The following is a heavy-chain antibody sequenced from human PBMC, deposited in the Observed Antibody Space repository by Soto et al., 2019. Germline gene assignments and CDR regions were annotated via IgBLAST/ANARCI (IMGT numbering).Heavy chain of an antibody. V-gene: IGHV3-23*01. CDR3: AKKKTTVTLYWYFDL. CDR2: ISGSGGST. J-gene: IGHJ2*01. CDR1: GFTFSSYA. D-gene: IGHD4-17*01. Sequence: EVQLLESGGGLVQPGGSLRLSCAASGFTFSSYAMSWVRQAPGKGLEWVSAISGSGGSTYYADSVKGRFTISRDNSKNTLYLQTNSLRAEETAVYYCAKKKTTVTLYWYFDLWGRGTLVTVSS.